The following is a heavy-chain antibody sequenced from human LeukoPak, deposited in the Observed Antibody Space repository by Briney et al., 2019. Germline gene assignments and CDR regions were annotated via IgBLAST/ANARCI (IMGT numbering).Heavy chain of an antibody. CDR2: IIPIFGTA. CDR1: GGTFSSYA. D-gene: IGHD5-24*01. V-gene: IGHV1-69*05. CDR3: ARGQVEMATKSYYYYMDV. J-gene: IGHJ6*03. Sequence: ASVKVSCKASGGTFSSYAISWVRQAPGQGLEWMGGIIPIFGTANYAQKFQGRVTITTDESTSTAYMELSSLRSEDTAVYYCARGQVEMATKSYYYYMDVWGKGTTVTVSS.